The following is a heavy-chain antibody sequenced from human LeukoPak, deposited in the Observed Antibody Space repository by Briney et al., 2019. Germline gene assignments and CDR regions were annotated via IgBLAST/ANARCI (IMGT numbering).Heavy chain of an antibody. CDR2: IYHSGST. CDR1: GYSISSGYY. D-gene: IGHD2-2*01. CDR3: ARAIVVVPAAINDAFDI. Sequence: SETLSLTCTVSGYSISSGYYWGWIRQPPGKGLEWIGSIYHSGSTYYNPSLKSRATISVDTSKNQFSLKLSSVTAADTAVYDCARAIVVVPAAINDAFDIWGQGTMVTVSS. J-gene: IGHJ3*02. V-gene: IGHV4-38-2*02.